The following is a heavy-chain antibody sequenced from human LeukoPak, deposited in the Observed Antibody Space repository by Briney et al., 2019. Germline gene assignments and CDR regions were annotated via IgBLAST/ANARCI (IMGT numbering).Heavy chain of an antibody. V-gene: IGHV3-69-1*01. CDR3: AREGDGSNSGFAY. Sequence: GGSLRLSCAVSGFRFSGYNMNWVRQAPGKGLEWIAYISSTTVIYYADSVEGRFTVSRDNAHDSLYLQMSSLTLDDTAVYFCAREGDGSNSGFAYWGRGTLVTVSS. D-gene: IGHD4-11*01. J-gene: IGHJ4*02. CDR2: ISSTTVI. CDR1: GFRFSGYN.